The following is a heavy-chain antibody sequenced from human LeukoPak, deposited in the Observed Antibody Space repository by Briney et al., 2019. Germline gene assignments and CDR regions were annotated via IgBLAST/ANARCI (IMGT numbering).Heavy chain of an antibody. CDR2: ISYDGSNK. CDR1: GFTFSSYA. D-gene: IGHD6-19*01. J-gene: IGHJ4*02. CDR3: ARVQAVAGTAPNDY. Sequence: PGGSLRLSCAASGFTFSSYAMHWSRQAPGRGLEWVAVISYDGSNKYYADSVKGRFTISRDNSKNTLYLQMNSLRAEDTAVYYCARVQAVAGTAPNDYWGQGTLVTVSS. V-gene: IGHV3-30-3*01.